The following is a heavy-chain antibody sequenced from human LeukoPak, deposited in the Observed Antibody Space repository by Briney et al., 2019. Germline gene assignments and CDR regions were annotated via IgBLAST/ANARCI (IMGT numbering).Heavy chain of an antibody. CDR3: ARGPHQILTGFDP. D-gene: IGHD1-14*01. V-gene: IGHV4-59*06. CDR2: IYYSGST. Sequence: PSETLSLTCTVSGGSISSYYWSWIRQHPGKGLGWIGYIYYSGSTYYNPSLKSRVTISVDTSKNQFSLKLSSVTAADTAVYYCARGPHQILTGFDPGGQGTLVTVSS. CDR1: GGSISSYY. J-gene: IGHJ5*02.